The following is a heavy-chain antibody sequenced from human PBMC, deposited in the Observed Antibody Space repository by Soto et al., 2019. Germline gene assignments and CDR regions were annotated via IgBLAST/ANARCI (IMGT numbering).Heavy chain of an antibody. CDR2: ISGNRGDT. Sequence: EVQLLESGGDLVKPGGSLRLSCAASGFTFSSYAMSWVRQAPGKGLEWVSAISGNRGDTYADSVKGRFTISRDTSKNTLSLPINNPRAAASAAYYCAQSVYPLVRFFECFPPSFDYWGYGTLVNVSS. CDR1: GFTFSSYA. J-gene: IGHJ4*01. V-gene: IGHV3-23*01. CDR3: AQSVYPLVRFFECFPPSFDY. D-gene: IGHD3-3*01.